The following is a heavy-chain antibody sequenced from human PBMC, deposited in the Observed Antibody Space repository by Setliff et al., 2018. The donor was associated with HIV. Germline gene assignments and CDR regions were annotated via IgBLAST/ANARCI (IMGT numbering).Heavy chain of an antibody. V-gene: IGHV4-34*01. D-gene: IGHD3-3*01. Sequence: SETLSLTCAVYGGSFSGYCWSWIRQPPGKGLEWIGEIQHSGRTNYNPSPKSRVTTSVDTSKNQFSLRLSSVAAGDTAVYYCARSIVPVASGYYYFEYWGQGTLVTVSS. CDR2: IQHSGRT. CDR1: GGSFSGYC. CDR3: ARSIVPVASGYYYFEY. J-gene: IGHJ4*02.